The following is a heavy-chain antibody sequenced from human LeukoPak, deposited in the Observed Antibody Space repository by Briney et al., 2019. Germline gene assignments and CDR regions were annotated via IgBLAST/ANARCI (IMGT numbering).Heavy chain of an antibody. J-gene: IGHJ4*02. V-gene: IGHV4-30-4*01. D-gene: IGHD2-2*01. CDR2: IYYSGST. CDR1: GGSISSGDYY. Sequence: PSQTLSLTCTVSGGSISSGDYYWSWIRQPPGKGLGWIGYIYYSGSTYYNPSLKSRVTISVDTSKNQFSLKLSSVTAADTAVYYCARALGYCSSTSCYPDYWGQGTLVTVSS. CDR3: ARALGYCSSTSCYPDY.